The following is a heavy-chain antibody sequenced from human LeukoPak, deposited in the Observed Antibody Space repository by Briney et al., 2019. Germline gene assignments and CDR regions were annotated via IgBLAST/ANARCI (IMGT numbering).Heavy chain of an antibody. D-gene: IGHD3-9*01. V-gene: IGHV7-4-1*02. CDR1: GGTFSSYA. J-gene: IGHJ4*02. CDR3: ARGRYYDILTGYEFDY. Sequence: GASVKVSCKASGGTFSSYAISWVRQAPGQGLEWMGWINTNTGNPTYAQGFTGRFVFSLDTSVSTAYLQISSLKAEGTAVYYCARGRYYDILTGYEFDYWGQGTLVTVSS. CDR2: INTNTGNP.